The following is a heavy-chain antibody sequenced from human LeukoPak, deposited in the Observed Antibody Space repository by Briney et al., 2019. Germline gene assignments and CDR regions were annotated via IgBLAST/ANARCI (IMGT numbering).Heavy chain of an antibody. CDR2: ISAYNGNT. D-gene: IGHD1-20*01. J-gene: IGHJ5*02. Sequence: ASVKVSRKASGYTFTSYGISWVRQAPGQGLEWMGWISAYNGNTNYAQKLQGRVTMTTDTSTSTAYMELRSLRSDDTAVYYCARDRRVTGTTWVRFDPWGQGTLVTVSS. CDR3: ARDRRVTGTTWVRFDP. V-gene: IGHV1-18*01. CDR1: GYTFTSYG.